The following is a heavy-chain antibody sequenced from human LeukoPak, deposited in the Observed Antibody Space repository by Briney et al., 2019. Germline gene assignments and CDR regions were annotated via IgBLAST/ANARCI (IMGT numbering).Heavy chain of an antibody. V-gene: IGHV3-23*01. CDR2: ISGSGGST. CDR1: GFTFSSYA. CDR3: AKDGITMLVVASD. J-gene: IGHJ4*02. Sequence: GGSLRLSCAASGFTFSSYAMNWVRQAPGQGLEWVSVISGSGGSTYYADSVKGRFTITRDNSKNTLYLQMNSLRAEDTAVYYCAKDGITMLVVASDWGQGTLVTVSS. D-gene: IGHD3-10*02.